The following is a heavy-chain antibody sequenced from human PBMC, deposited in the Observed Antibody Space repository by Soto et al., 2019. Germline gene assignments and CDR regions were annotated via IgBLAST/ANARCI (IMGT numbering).Heavy chain of an antibody. CDR1: GYGFTSYW. CDR2: IDPSDSYT. Sequence: GESLKISCKGSGYGFTSYWSSWVRQMPGKGLEWMGRIDPSDSYTNYSPSFQGHVTISADKSISTAYLQWSSLKASDTAMYYCARTRNIAAAGRDYYYYYGMDVWGQGTTVTVS. J-gene: IGHJ6*02. V-gene: IGHV5-10-1*01. D-gene: IGHD6-13*01. CDR3: ARTRNIAAAGRDYYYYYGMDV.